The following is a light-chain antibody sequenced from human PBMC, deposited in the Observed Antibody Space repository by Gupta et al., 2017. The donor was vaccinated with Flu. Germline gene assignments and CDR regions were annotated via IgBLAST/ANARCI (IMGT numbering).Light chain of an antibody. CDR1: QSISSW. J-gene: IGKJ1*01. Sequence: DIQMTQSPSTLSASVGDRVTITCRASQSISSWLAWLQQKPGKAPKLLIYKASSLESGVPSRFSGSGEGKEFTLTSSRRQPDDCANYYVQQDESYWTFGQGTKVEVK. V-gene: IGKV1-5*03. CDR2: KAS. CDR3: QQDESYWT.